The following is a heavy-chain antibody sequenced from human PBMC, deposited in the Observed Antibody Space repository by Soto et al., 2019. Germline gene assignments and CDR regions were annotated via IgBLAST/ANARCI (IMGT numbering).Heavy chain of an antibody. Sequence: EVRLLESGGILVQPGGSLRLSCTASGFTFSDYAMHWVRQAPGKGLEWLSSIKAGAEHHADSVTGRFTISRDNSKNTLYLQMNNLRVEDTAVYYCAKDGGRFFNEFETWGQGTLVTISS. D-gene: IGHD3-3*01. CDR2: IKAGAE. CDR1: GFTFSDYA. J-gene: IGHJ3*02. V-gene: IGHV3-23*01. CDR3: AKDGGRFFNEFET.